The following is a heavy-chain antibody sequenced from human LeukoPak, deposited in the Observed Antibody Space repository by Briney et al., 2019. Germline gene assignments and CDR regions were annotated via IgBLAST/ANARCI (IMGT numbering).Heavy chain of an antibody. D-gene: IGHD6-13*01. V-gene: IGHV4-59*12. CDR3: ARVVGSSSWYVGQTYYYYYGMDV. CDR2: IYYGVST. Sequence: SETLSLTCTVSGGSINNYYWSWIRQSPGKGLEWIGYIYYGVSTNYNPSLKSRVTISVDTSKNQFSLKLSSVTAADTAVYYCARVVGSSSWYVGQTYYYYYGMDVWGQGTTVTVSS. J-gene: IGHJ6*02. CDR1: GGSINNYY.